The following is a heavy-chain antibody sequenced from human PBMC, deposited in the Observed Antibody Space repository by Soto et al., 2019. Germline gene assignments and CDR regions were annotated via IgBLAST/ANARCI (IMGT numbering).Heavy chain of an antibody. Sequence: PWWSLRFSCSASVFTFSSYAMHWVRQAPGKGLEWVAVISYDGSNKYYADSVKGRFTISRDNSKNTLYLQMNSLRAEDTAVYYCAKGEMKTVFLIDYYYYAMDVWGQGTTVTVSS. CDR1: VFTFSSYA. CDR3: AKGEMKTVFLIDYYYYAMDV. D-gene: IGHD3-16*02. CDR2: ISYDGSNK. J-gene: IGHJ6*02. V-gene: IGHV3-30-3*01.